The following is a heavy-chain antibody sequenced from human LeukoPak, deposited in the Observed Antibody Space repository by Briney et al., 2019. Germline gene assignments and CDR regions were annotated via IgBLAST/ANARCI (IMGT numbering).Heavy chain of an antibody. CDR3: ARYSYDYYDSSGYCDY. V-gene: IGHV1-69*04. Sequence: SVKVSCKVSGDTFSTYGISWVRQAPGQGLEWMGRIIPILGIANYAQKFQGRVTITADKSTSTAYMELSSLRSEDTAVYYCARYSYDYYDSSGYCDYWGQGTLVTVSS. CDR1: GDTFSTYG. D-gene: IGHD3-22*01. J-gene: IGHJ4*02. CDR2: IIPILGIA.